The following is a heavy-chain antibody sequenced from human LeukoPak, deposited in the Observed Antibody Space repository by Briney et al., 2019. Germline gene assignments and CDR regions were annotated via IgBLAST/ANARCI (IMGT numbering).Heavy chain of an antibody. Sequence: GGSLRLSCAASGFTFSTYTMNWVRQAPGKGLEWVSSISSSGSDIHYGDSVRGRFTISRDNPKNSLYLQMSSLRVEDTAVYYFARDPNGFYSAWGQGTLVTVSS. CDR1: GFTFSTYT. CDR2: ISSSGSDI. CDR3: ARDPNGFYSA. V-gene: IGHV3-21*01. J-gene: IGHJ5*02. D-gene: IGHD4-11*01.